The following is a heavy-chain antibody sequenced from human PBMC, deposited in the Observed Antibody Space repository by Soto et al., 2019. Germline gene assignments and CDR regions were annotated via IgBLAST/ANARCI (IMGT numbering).Heavy chain of an antibody. V-gene: IGHV1-18*01. D-gene: IGHD5-18*01. CDR2: ISAYNGNT. Sequence: GASVKVSCKASGYTFTSYGISWVRQAPGQGLEWMGWISAYNGNTNYAQKLQGRVTMTTDTSTSTAYMELRSLRSDDTAVYYCARGTSIRIQLWPYYYYGMGVWGQGTTVTVSS. CDR3: ARGTSIRIQLWPYYYYGMGV. J-gene: IGHJ6*02. CDR1: GYTFTSYG.